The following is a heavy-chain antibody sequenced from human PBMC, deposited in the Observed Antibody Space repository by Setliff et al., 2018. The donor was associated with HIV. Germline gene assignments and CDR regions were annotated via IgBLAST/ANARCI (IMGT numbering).Heavy chain of an antibody. CDR3: ARGVPLLPPNF. V-gene: IGHV4-59*12. D-gene: IGHD2-15*01. CDR2: IFYSGST. Sequence: ETLSLTCTVSGGSISSYYWSWIRQPPGKGLEWIGYIFYSGSTNYNPSLKSRVTMSVDTSKNQFSLKLSSVTAADTAVYYCARGVPLLPPNFWGQGTLVTVSS. CDR1: GGSISSYY. J-gene: IGHJ4*02.